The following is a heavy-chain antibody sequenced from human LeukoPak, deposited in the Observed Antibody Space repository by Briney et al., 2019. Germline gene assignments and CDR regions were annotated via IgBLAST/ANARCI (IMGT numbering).Heavy chain of an antibody. D-gene: IGHD4-17*01. V-gene: IGHV1-2*02. J-gene: IGHJ4*02. Sequence: GASVKVSCKASGYTFTGYYMHWVRQAPGQGLEWMGWINPNSGGTNYAQKFQGRVTMTRDTSISTAYMELSRLRSDDTAVYYCARDHHDYGDAFDYWGQGTLVTVSS. CDR1: GYTFTGYY. CDR2: INPNSGGT. CDR3: ARDHHDYGDAFDY.